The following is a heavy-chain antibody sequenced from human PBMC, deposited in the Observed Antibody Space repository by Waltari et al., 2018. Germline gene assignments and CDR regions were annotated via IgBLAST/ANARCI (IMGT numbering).Heavy chain of an antibody. Sequence: EVQLLESGGGLVQPGGSLRLSCAASGFTFSSYAMSWVRQAPGKGLEWVAGIYSGGSTYYADSVKGRFTISRDNSKNTLYLQMNSLRAEDTAVYYCAKVRRAAAPGYWGQGTLVTVSS. J-gene: IGHJ4*02. CDR1: GFTFSSYA. V-gene: IGHV3-23*03. CDR2: IYSGGST. CDR3: AKVRRAAAPGY. D-gene: IGHD6-13*01.